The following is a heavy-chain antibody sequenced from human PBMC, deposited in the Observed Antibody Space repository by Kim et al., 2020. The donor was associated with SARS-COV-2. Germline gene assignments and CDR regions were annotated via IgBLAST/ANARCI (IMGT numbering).Heavy chain of an antibody. CDR3: AKGASGWYSDWFDP. V-gene: IGHV3-23*01. J-gene: IGHJ5*02. Sequence: ADSVKGRFTISRDNSKNTLYLQMNSLRAEDTAVYYCAKGASGWYSDWFDPWGQGTLVTVSS. D-gene: IGHD6-19*01.